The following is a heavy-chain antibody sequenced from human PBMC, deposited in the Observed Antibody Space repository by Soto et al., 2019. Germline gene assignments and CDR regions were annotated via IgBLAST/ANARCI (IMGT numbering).Heavy chain of an antibody. Sequence: GGSLRLSCAASVFTFSSYWMHLVRQAPGKGLVCVSRINIDGSSTSYADSVKGPFTISRDNAKNKLYLQMNSLRAEDTDVYYCARPHYVPEGFDTCGQGTSVTGSS. D-gene: IGHD3-10*02. CDR1: VFTFSSYW. J-gene: IGHJ5*02. CDR2: INIDGSST. V-gene: IGHV3-74*01. CDR3: ARPHYVPEGFDT.